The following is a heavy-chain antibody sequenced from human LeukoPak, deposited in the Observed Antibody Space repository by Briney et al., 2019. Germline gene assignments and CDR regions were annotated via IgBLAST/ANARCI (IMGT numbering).Heavy chain of an antibody. CDR2: IYHSGST. V-gene: IGHV4-38-2*02. CDR1: GYSISSGYY. Sequence: SETLSLTCTVSGYSISSGYYWGWIRQPPGKGLEWIGSIYHSGSTYYNPSLKSRVTISVDTSKNQFSLKLSSVTAADTAVYYCARVGIVLVTGSNWVDPWGQGTLVTVSS. CDR3: ARVGIVLVTGSNWVDP. J-gene: IGHJ5*02. D-gene: IGHD3-22*01.